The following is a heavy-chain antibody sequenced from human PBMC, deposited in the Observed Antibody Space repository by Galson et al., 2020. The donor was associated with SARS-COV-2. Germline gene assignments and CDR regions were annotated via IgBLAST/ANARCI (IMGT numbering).Heavy chain of an antibody. V-gene: IGHV3-11*04. J-gene: IGHJ4*02. Sequence: GGSLRLSCAASGFTFSDYYMSWIRQAPGKGLEWVAYISGSGRTINYADSVKGRFTISRDNAKNSLYLQMNSLTAEDTAVHYCATLTYWGHDYWGQGTLVTVSS. CDR1: GFTFSDYY. CDR2: ISGSGRTI. D-gene: IGHD7-27*01. CDR3: ATLTYWGHDY.